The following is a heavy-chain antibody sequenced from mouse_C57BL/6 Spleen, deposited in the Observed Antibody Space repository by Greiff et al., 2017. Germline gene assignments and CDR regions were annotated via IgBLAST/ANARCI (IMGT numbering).Heavy chain of an antibody. Sequence: QVQLKESGPGLVAPSQSLSITCTVSGFSLTSYGVHWVRQPPGKGLEWLVVIWSDGSTTYNSALKSRLSISKDNSKSQVFLKMNSLQTDDTAMYYCARHEAPDYYGSTAYAMDYGGQGTSVTVSS. J-gene: IGHJ4*01. V-gene: IGHV2-6-1*01. D-gene: IGHD1-1*01. CDR2: IWSDGST. CDR3: ARHEAPDYYGSTAYAMDY. CDR1: GFSLTSYG.